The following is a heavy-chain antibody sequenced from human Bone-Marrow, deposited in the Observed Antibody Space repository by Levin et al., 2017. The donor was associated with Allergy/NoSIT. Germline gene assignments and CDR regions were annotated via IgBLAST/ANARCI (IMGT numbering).Heavy chain of an antibody. CDR1: GGSIGTDY. D-gene: IGHD6-19*01. Sequence: SQTLSLTCSVSGGSIGTDYWSWIRPSPGKGLEWIGYIYHSGTTNSNPSLKSRVTISVDTSRNQFSLKMTSMTAADTAVYFCARNADYSSGSMNPFDVWGQGIMVTVSS. CDR2: IYHSGTT. J-gene: IGHJ3*01. V-gene: IGHV4-59*08. CDR3: ARNADYSSGSMNPFDV.